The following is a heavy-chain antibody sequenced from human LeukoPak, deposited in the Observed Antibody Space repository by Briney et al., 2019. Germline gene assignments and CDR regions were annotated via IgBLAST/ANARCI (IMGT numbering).Heavy chain of an antibody. D-gene: IGHD6-13*01. CDR2: IYYSGST. CDR1: GGSISSYY. J-gene: IGHJ3*02. V-gene: IGHV4-59*01. CDR3: AREGHSSSWYRGAFDI. Sequence: SETLSLTCTVSGGSISSYYWSWIRQPPGKGLEWIGYIYYSGSTNYNPSLKSRVTISVDTSKNQFSLKLSSVTAADTAVYYCAREGHSSSWYRGAFDIWGQGTIVTVSS.